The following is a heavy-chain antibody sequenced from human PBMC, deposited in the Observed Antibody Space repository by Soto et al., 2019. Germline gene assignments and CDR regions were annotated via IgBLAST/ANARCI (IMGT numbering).Heavy chain of an antibody. CDR1: GYTFTSYY. CDR2: INPSGGST. D-gene: IGHD1-26*01. CDR3: ARGRYSGSYGPTPIDY. V-gene: IGHV1-46*01. J-gene: IGHJ4*02. Sequence: ASVKVSCKASGYTFTSYYMHWVRQAPGQGLEWMGIINPSGGSTSYAQKFQGRVTMTRDTSTSTVYMELSSLRSEDTAVYYCARGRYSGSYGPTPIDYWGQGTLVTVSS.